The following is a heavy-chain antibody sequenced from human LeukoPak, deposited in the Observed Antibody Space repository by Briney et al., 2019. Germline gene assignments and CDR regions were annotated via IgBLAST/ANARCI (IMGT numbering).Heavy chain of an antibody. V-gene: IGHV3-48*03. CDR3: AKDGGSGILY. J-gene: IGHJ4*02. Sequence: GGSLRLSCAASGFTFTNFEMNWVRQAPGKGLEWVSYISYSGSTTSYADSVKGRFTISRDNAKNSLYLQMNSLRAEDTAIYYCAKDGGSGILYWGQGTLVTVSS. CDR1: GFTFTNFE. D-gene: IGHD3-10*01. CDR2: ISYSGSTT.